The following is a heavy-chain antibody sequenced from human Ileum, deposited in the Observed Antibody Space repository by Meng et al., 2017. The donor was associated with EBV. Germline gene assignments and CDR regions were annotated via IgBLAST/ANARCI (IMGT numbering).Heavy chain of an antibody. CDR3: GRDQGRELINH. CDR1: GDSSSSDFW. V-gene: IGHV4-4*02. D-gene: IGHD1-7*01. CDR2: VYHRGVK. Sequence: QAQVPESGPGLVKPSWTLYLTVIVSGDSSSSDFWWSWACQPPGKGLEWIGEVYHRGVKTYNPSLKSRVDISVDKSKNQFYLSLFSVTAADTAVYYCGRDQGRELINHLDQGTLVTVSS. J-gene: IGHJ4*02.